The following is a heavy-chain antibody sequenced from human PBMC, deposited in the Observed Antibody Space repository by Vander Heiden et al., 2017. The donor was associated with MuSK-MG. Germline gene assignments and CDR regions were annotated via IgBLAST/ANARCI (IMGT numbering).Heavy chain of an antibody. V-gene: IGHV4-39*01. CDR3: ARHFHNSDSYYYYFDL. CDR1: GGGSIRSHSNY. Sequence: QLQLQESGPRRVKPSETLSLPCSVSGGGSIRSHSNYWAWIRQSPGKGLEWVGSVHVTGTTYCNSSLESRVNISVDAAKNQFSLKLTSMTAADTAIYYCARHFHNSDSYYYYFDLWGRGILVSVSS. D-gene: IGHD2-21*01. J-gene: IGHJ2*01. CDR2: VHVTGTT.